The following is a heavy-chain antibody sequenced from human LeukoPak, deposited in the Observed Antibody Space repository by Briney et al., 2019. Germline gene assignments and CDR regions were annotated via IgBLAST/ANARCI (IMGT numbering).Heavy chain of an antibody. CDR1: GFTFNNYW. CDR3: ARVNDYDSGSLYRPIDY. J-gene: IGHJ4*02. Sequence: PGGSLRLSCEASGFTFNNYWMSWFRQAPGKGLEWVANIKQDESEKNYVDSVKGRFTISGDNVKNSLYLQMNSLRAEDTAVYSCARVNDYDSGSLYRPIDYWGQGTLVTVSS. V-gene: IGHV3-7*01. CDR2: IKQDESEK. D-gene: IGHD3-10*01.